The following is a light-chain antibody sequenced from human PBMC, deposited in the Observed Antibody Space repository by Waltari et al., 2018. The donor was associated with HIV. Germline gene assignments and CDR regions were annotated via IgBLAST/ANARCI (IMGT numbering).Light chain of an antibody. J-gene: IGKJ4*01. Sequence: IVITQSPATLSVSPGERSTLSCRPHQSVSSHLAWYQQKTGQAPRLLIYGASTRATGIPARFSGSGSGTEFTLTISSLQSEDFAVYYCKQYNNWPPLTFGGGTKVEIK. V-gene: IGKV3-15*01. CDR3: KQYNNWPPLT. CDR2: GAS. CDR1: QSVSSH.